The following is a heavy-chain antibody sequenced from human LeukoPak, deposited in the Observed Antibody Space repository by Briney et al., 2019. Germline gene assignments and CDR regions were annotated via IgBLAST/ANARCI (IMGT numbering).Heavy chain of an antibody. CDR2: ISYDGSNK. J-gene: IGHJ4*02. CDR1: GFTFSSYG. CDR3: AKGAVGFGEFGLDY. Sequence: GGSLRLSCAASGFTFSSYGMHWVRQAPGKGLEWVAVISYDGSNKYYADSVKGRFTISRDNSKNTLYLQMNSLRAEDTAVYYCAKGAVGFGEFGLDYWGQGTLVTVSS. D-gene: IGHD3-10*01. V-gene: IGHV3-30*18.